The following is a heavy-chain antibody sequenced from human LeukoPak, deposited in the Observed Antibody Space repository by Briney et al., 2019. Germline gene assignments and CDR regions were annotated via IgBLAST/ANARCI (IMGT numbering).Heavy chain of an antibody. CDR1: GFPFSDYV. CDR3: AKDRWGAVASFDY. Sequence: GGSLRLSCAASGFPFSDYVMHWVRQAPGKGLEWVSVIRYDGNNKYYADSVKGRFTISRDNSKNTLYLQMNSLESEDTAVYYCAKDRWGAVASFDYWGQGTLVTVSS. D-gene: IGHD6-19*01. V-gene: IGHV3-30*02. J-gene: IGHJ4*02. CDR2: IRYDGNNK.